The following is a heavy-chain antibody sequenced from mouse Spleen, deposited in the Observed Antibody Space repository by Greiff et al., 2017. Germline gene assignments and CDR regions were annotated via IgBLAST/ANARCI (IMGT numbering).Heavy chain of an antibody. Sequence: QVQLQQSGAELARPGASVKLSCKASGYTFTSYGISWVKQRTGQGLEWIGEIYPRSGNTYYNEKFKGKATLTADKSSSTAFMELRSLTSEDSAVYFCAREETGTYWGQGTLVTVSA. J-gene: IGHJ3*01. CDR3: AREETGTY. CDR2: IYPRSGNT. V-gene: IGHV1-81*01. D-gene: IGHD4-1*01. CDR1: GYTFTSYG.